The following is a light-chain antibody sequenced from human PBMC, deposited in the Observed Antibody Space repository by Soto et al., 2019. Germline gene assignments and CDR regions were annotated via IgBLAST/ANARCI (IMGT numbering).Light chain of an antibody. J-gene: IGKJ1*01. Sequence: DIQMTRSPSSLSASVGDRVTITCRASQSISNYLNWYQQKPGKAHKLLIYAASTLQIGVPSTFSGSGSGTDLTLTITSLQPEDFETYYCHQNYSPPWTFGQGTKVEIK. CDR3: HQNYSPPWT. CDR2: AAS. V-gene: IGKV1-39*01. CDR1: QSISNY.